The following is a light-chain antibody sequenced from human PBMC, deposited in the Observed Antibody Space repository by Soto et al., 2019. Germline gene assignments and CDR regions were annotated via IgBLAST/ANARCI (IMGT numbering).Light chain of an antibody. J-gene: IGKJ1*01. CDR3: QQYGGSPRT. V-gene: IGKV3-20*01. CDR1: QSVSSNS. CDR2: GAS. Sequence: ESVLTQSPGTLSLSPGERATLSCRASQSVSSNSLAWYQHKRGQAPRLLIHGASSRATGIPDRFSGSGSGTDFTLTISRLEPEDFAVYYCQQYGGSPRTFGQGTKVDI.